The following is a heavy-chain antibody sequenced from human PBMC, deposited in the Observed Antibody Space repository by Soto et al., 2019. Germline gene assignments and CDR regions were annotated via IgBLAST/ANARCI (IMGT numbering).Heavy chain of an antibody. D-gene: IGHD2-15*01. CDR3: AKDRVDVIVRIGATRTLFDH. CDR2: IIDARST. V-gene: IGHV3-23*01. J-gene: IGHJ4*02. CDR1: GFTFRSYA. Sequence: EVQLLESGGGLVQPGGSLTLSCAASGFTFRSYAMGWVRLAPGKRLEWVSTIIDARSTYYADSVKGRFTISRDNSRNTLYLQMNSLRAEDTARYYCAKDRVDVIVRIGATRTLFDHWGQGILVTVSS.